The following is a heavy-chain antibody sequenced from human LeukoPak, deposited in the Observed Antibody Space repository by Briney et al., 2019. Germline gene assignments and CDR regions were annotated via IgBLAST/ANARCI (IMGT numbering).Heavy chain of an antibody. D-gene: IGHD3-3*01. CDR3: ARVLTVFGVDPEQNHFDL. J-gene: IGHJ4*02. V-gene: IGHV1-18*01. Sequence: ASVKVSCKASGYNFVSYGITWVRQAPGQGLEWMGWISGYNGNRKIAQNFQGRVTLTTDISTSTAYVELGRLRSDDTAIYYCARVLTVFGVDPEQNHFDLWGKGTLVIVSS. CDR1: GYNFVSYG. CDR2: ISGYNGNR.